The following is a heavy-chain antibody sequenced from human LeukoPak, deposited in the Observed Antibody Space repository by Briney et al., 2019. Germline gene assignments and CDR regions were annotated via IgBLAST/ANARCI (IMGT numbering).Heavy chain of an antibody. CDR1: DGSITSSTYY. V-gene: IGHV4-39*07. Sequence: SETLSHTCTVSDGSITSSTYYWGWIRQPPGKGLEWIGEINHSGSTNYNPSLKSRVTISVDTSKNQFSLKLSSVTAADTAVYYCARAQIEYSSSLWSLGRRGRFDPWGQGTLVTVSS. D-gene: IGHD6-6*01. CDR2: INHSGST. J-gene: IGHJ5*02. CDR3: ARAQIEYSSSLWSLGRRGRFDP.